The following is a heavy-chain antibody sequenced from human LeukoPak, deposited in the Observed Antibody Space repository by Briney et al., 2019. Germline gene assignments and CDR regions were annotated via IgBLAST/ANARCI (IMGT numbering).Heavy chain of an antibody. CDR3: VRDYNYAFDY. Sequence: PGGSLRLSCAASGFTFSDHWMSWVRQAPGKGLEWVANIKADGSEKLYVDSVKGRFTISTDNARNSVYLQMNSLTDEDTGVYYCVRDYNYAFDYWGQGILVTVSS. CDR2: IKADGSEK. V-gene: IGHV3-7*05. CDR1: GFTFSDHW. D-gene: IGHD3-16*01. J-gene: IGHJ4*02.